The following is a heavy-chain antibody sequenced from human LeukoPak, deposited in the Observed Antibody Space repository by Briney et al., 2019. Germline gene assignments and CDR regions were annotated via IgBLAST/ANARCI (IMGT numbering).Heavy chain of an antibody. D-gene: IGHD6-19*01. Sequence: SETLSLTCTVSGGSISIYYWSWIRQPPGKGLEWIGEINHSGSTNYNPSLKSRVTISVDTSKNQFSLKLSSVTAADTAVYYCARVRAAVAHHYYYYYGMDVWGQGTTVTVSS. CDR2: INHSGST. CDR3: ARVRAAVAHHYYYYYGMDV. V-gene: IGHV4-34*01. J-gene: IGHJ6*02. CDR1: GGSISIYY.